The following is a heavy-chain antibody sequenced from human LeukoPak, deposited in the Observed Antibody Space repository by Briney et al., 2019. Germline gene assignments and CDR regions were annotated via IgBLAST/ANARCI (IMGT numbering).Heavy chain of an antibody. D-gene: IGHD3-9*01. J-gene: IGHJ4*02. V-gene: IGHV3-48*02. CDR2: LSSSSADS. CDR3: ARVGQYYDAVTGDCVHSTIDY. Sequence: GGSLRLSCAASGFTFSTYDMNWVRQAPGKGLEWLSWLSSSSADSYYAVSVKGRFTISRDNAKNSLYLQMNSLSDEDTAIYYCARVGQYYDAVTGDCVHSTIDYWGQGTLVSVSS. CDR1: GFTFSTYD.